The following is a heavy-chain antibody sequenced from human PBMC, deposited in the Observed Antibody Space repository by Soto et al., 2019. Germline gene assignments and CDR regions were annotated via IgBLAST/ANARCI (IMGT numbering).Heavy chain of an antibody. Sequence: EVQLLESGGGLVQPGGSLRLSCAASGFTFSSYAMSWVRQAPGKGLEWVSAISGSGGSTYYADSVKGRFTISRDNSKNTLDLEMNSLRAEDTAVYYCAKEGGGYYDYVWGKPTLYYFDYWGQGTLVTVSS. D-gene: IGHD3-16*01. V-gene: IGHV3-23*01. CDR3: AKEGGGYYDYVWGKPTLYYFDY. CDR1: GFTFSSYA. CDR2: ISGSGGST. J-gene: IGHJ4*02.